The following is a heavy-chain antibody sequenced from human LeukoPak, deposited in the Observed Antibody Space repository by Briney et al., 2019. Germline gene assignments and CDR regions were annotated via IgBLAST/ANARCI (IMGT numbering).Heavy chain of an antibody. CDR2: IYNSGTT. D-gene: IGHD5-12*01. V-gene: IGHV4-39*01. J-gene: IGHJ4*02. CDR1: GGSISSSSYY. CDR3: ARMLRGGSEFDY. Sequence: SETLSLTCTVSGGSISSSSYYWGWVRQPPGKGLQWIGSIYNSGTTYYNPSLKSRVTISLDTSQNQFSLKLTSVSAADTAVYYCARMLRGGSEFDYWAQGTLVTVSS.